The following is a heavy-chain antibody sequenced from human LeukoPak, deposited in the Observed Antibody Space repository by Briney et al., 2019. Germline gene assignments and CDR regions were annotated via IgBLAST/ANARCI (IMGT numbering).Heavy chain of an antibody. D-gene: IGHD4-17*01. J-gene: IGHJ4*02. CDR1: GGSFSDYD. CDR2: INHSGST. Sequence: SETLSLTCAVYGGSFSDYDWSWIRQPPGKGLEWIGEINHSGSTNYNPSLKSRVTISVDTSKNQFSLKLSSVTAADTAVYYCARGNDYGGNDYWGQGTLVTVSS. V-gene: IGHV4-34*01. CDR3: ARGNDYGGNDY.